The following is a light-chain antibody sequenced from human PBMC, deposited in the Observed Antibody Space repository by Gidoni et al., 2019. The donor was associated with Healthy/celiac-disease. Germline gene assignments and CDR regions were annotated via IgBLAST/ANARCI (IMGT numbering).Light chain of an antibody. CDR3: QQRSKST. CDR1: QSVSSY. V-gene: IGKV3-11*01. Sequence: DIVLTQSPATLSLSPGERATLSCRASQSVSSYLAWYQQKPGQAPRLLIYDASNRATGIPARFSGSGSGTDFTLTISSLEPEDFAVYYCQQRSKSTFDGGTKVEIK. CDR2: DAS. J-gene: IGKJ4*01.